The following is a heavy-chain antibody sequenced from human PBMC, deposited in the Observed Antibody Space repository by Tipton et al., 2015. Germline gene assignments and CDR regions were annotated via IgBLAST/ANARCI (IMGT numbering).Heavy chain of an antibody. J-gene: IGHJ3*02. CDR3: AGHVSFYYDTHGSDALDI. Sequence: QLVQSGAEVKKPGESLKISCKGSGYSFSNYWIGWVRQMPGKGLEWMGIIYPGDSHTRYNPSFQGQVTISADKSISTAYLHWSSLKASDTAMYYCAGHVSFYYDTHGSDALDIWAQGTMVTVSS. D-gene: IGHD3-22*01. CDR1: GYSFSNYW. CDR2: IYPGDSHT. V-gene: IGHV5-51*01.